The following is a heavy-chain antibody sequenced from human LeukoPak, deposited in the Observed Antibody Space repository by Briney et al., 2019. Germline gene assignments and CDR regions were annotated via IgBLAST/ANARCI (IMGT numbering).Heavy chain of an antibody. CDR1: GYSFTSYW. V-gene: IGHV5-51*01. J-gene: IGHJ3*02. D-gene: IGHD4-17*01. CDR3: ARLRTTVTTSRYGDAFDI. CDR2: IYPGDSDT. Sequence: GESLKISCKGSGYSFTSYWIGWVRPMPGKGLEWMGIIYPGDSDTRYSPSFQGQVTISADKSISTAYLQWSSLKASDTAMYYCARLRTTVTTSRYGDAFDIWGQGTMVTVSS.